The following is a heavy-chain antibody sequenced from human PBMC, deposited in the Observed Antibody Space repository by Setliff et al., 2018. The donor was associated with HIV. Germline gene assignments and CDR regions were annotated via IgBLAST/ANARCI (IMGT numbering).Heavy chain of an antibody. J-gene: IGHJ4*02. CDR2: INAGNDNT. CDR3: ARGADKWGYESYFDY. D-gene: IGHD7-27*01. Sequence: ASVKVSCKASGYTFTSYAMHWVRQAPGQRLEWMGWINAGNDNTKYSQKFQGRVTITRDTSARTAYMELSSLRSEDTAVYYCARGADKWGYESYFDYWGQGSLVTVSS. CDR1: GYTFTSYA. V-gene: IGHV1-3*01.